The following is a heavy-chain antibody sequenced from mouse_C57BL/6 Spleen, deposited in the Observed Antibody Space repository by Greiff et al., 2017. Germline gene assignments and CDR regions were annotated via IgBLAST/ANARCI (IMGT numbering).Heavy chain of an antibody. CDR2: INYDGSST. D-gene: IGHD1-1*01. CDR1: GFTFSDYY. J-gene: IGHJ2*01. Sequence: EVKLVESEGGLVQPGSSMKLSCTASGFTFSDYYMAWVRQVPEKGLEWVANINYDGSSTYYLDSLKSRFIISRDNAKNILYLQMSSLKSEDTATXYCARGLRPYYFDYWGQGTTLTVSS. CDR3: ARGLRPYYFDY. V-gene: IGHV5-16*01.